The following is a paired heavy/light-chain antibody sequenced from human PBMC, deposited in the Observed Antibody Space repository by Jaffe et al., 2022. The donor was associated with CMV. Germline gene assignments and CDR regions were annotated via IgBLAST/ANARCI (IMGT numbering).Light chain of an antibody. Sequence: DIVLTQSPDSLAVSLGERATINCKSSQNLFSSSNNRNYLGWFQQKAGHPPKLIIFWGSTREPGVPDRFSGSGSGTDFTLTISSLQPEDVAVYYCQQYYTNWSFGQGTKVEIK. V-gene: IGKV4-1*01. CDR2: WGS. CDR3: QQYYTNWS. J-gene: IGKJ1*01. CDR1: QNLFSSSNNRNY.
Heavy chain of an antibody. V-gene: IGHV3-7*03. CDR3: ARFDI. CDR2: INQEGSET. Sequence: EVQLVVSGGGLVQPGGSLRLSCEASGFTFSGYWMTWVRQAPGRGLEWVANINQEGSETKYVDSVKGRFTISRDNTKNFLFLQMDSLRDEDTAIYYCARFDIWGQGAMVNVS. J-gene: IGHJ3*02. CDR1: GFTFSGYW.